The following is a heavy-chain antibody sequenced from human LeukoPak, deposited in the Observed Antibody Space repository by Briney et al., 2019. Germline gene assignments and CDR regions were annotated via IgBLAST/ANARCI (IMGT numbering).Heavy chain of an antibody. Sequence: GESLKISCKGSGYTFTTYWIGWVRQMPGKGLEWMGITYPGDSDTRYSPSFQGQVTISADKSISTAYLQWSSLKASDTAMYYCAAGPTVTNFNYWGQGTLVTVSS. J-gene: IGHJ4*02. CDR1: GYTFTTYW. V-gene: IGHV5-51*01. CDR2: TYPGDSDT. CDR3: AAGPTVTNFNY. D-gene: IGHD4-17*01.